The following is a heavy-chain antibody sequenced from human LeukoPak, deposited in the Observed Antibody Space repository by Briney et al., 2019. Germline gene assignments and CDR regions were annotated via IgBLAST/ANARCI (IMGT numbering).Heavy chain of an antibody. CDR1: GGSISSYY. CDR3: ARVHYYDSSGYYYRDFDY. CDR2: IYYSGST. V-gene: IGHV4-59*12. D-gene: IGHD3-22*01. Sequence: PSETLSLTCTVSGGSISSYYWSWIRQPPGKGLEWIGYIYYSGSTNYNPSLKSRVTISVDTSKNQFSLKLSSVTAADTAVYYCARVHYYDSSGYYYRDFDYWGQGTLVTVSS. J-gene: IGHJ4*02.